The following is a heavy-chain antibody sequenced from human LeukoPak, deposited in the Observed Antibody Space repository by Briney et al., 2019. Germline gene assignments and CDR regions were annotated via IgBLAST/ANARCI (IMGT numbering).Heavy chain of an antibody. CDR3: ASLGDWSADY. D-gene: IGHD3-9*01. J-gene: IGHJ4*02. CDR1: GFTFSSYA. V-gene: IGHV3-30*04. Sequence: PGRSLRLSCAASGFTFSSYAMHWVRQAPGKGLEWVAVISYDGSNKYYADSVKGRLTISRDNSKSTLYLQMNSLRAEDTAVYYCASLGDWSADYWGQGTLVTVSS. CDR2: ISYDGSNK.